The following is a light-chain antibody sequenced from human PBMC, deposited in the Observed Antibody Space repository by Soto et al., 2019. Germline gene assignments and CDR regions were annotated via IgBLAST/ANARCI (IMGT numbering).Light chain of an antibody. Sequence: DIVLTQSPGTLSLSPGERATLSCRASQSVSSSYLAWYQQKPGQAPRLLIYGASIRATGIPDRFSGSGSGTDFTLTISRLEPGDCAVEYCQRYGSSPAITFGQGTRLENK. CDR2: GAS. V-gene: IGKV3-20*01. J-gene: IGKJ5*01. CDR3: QRYGSSPAIT. CDR1: QSVSSSY.